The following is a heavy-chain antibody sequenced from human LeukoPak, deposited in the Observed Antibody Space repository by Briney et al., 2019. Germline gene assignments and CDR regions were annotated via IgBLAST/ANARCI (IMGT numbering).Heavy chain of an antibody. CDR3: ARAAQWLDPYDAFDI. Sequence: GGSLRLSCAVSGFTFSSYAMSWVRQAPGKGLEWVSSISSSGGTTYYADSVKGRFTISRDNAKNSLYLQMNSLRAEDTAVYYCARAAQWLDPYDAFDIWGQGTMVTVSS. D-gene: IGHD6-19*01. CDR1: GFTFSSYA. V-gene: IGHV3-23*01. CDR2: ISSSGGTT. J-gene: IGHJ3*02.